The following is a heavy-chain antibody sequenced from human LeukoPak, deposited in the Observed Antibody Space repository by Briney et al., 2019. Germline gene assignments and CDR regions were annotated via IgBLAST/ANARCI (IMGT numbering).Heavy chain of an antibody. D-gene: IGHD6-6*01. J-gene: IGHJ3*02. CDR2: IKQDGSEK. CDR3: ARGLRIIAARPADAFGI. CDR1: GFTFSSYW. Sequence: GGSLRLSCAASGFTFSSYWMSWVRQAPGKGLEWVANIKQDGSEKYYVDSVKGRFTISRDNAKNSLYLQMNSLRAEDTAVYYCARGLRIIAARPADAFGIWGQGTMVTVSS. V-gene: IGHV3-7*01.